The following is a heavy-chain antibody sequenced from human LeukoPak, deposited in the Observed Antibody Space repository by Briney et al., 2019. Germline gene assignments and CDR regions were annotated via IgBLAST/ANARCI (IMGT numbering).Heavy chain of an antibody. CDR3: ARALLDIVVVPAAWGAFDI. Sequence: PGGSLRLSCAASGFTFSDYYMSWIRQAPGKGLEWVSYISSSSSYTNYADSVKGRFTISRDNAKNSLYLQMNSLRVEDTAVYYCARALLDIVVVPAAWGAFDIWGQGTMVTVSS. D-gene: IGHD2-2*03. V-gene: IGHV3-11*05. CDR2: ISSSSSYT. J-gene: IGHJ3*02. CDR1: GFTFSDYY.